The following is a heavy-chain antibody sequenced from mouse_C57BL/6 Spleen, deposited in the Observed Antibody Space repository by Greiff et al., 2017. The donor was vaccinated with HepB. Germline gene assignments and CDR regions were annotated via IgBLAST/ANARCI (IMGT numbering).Heavy chain of an antibody. Sequence: DVKLVESGGGLVKPGGSLKLSCAASGFTFSDYGMHWVRQAPEKGLEWVAYISSGSSTIYYADTVKGRFTISRDNAKNTLFLQMTSLRSEDTAMYYCARPSYYGSSYDWFAYWGQGTLVTVSA. CDR2: ISSGSSTI. D-gene: IGHD1-1*01. J-gene: IGHJ3*01. CDR1: GFTFSDYG. V-gene: IGHV5-17*01. CDR3: ARPSYYGSSYDWFAY.